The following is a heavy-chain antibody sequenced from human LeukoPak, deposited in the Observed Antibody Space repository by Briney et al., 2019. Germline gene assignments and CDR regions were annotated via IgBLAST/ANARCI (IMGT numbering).Heavy chain of an antibody. CDR3: AREERLRY. J-gene: IGHJ4*02. CDR1: GFTFSSYS. Sequence: GGSLGLSCAASGFTFSSYSMNWVRQAPGKGLEWVSYISGSDSTIYYADSVKGRFTISRDNAKNALYLQMNSLRAEDTAIYYCAREERLRYWGQGTLVTVSS. D-gene: IGHD5-24*01. CDR2: ISGSDSTI. V-gene: IGHV3-48*01.